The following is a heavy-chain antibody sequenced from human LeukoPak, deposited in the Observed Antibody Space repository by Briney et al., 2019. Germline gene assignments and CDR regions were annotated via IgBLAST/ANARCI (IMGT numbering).Heavy chain of an antibody. D-gene: IGHD3-22*01. CDR2: IHYGGST. CDR1: SGSITRHY. V-gene: IGHV4-59*11. CDR3: ARDSVDESSGYYPSGAFDL. J-gene: IGHJ3*01. Sequence: SETLSLTCTVSSGSITRHYWTWIRQPPGKGLEWIGYIHYGGSTNYNPSLKSRVTISVDTSKKQFSLNMSPVTAADTALYYCARDSVDESSGYYPSGAFDLWGQGTLVTVSS.